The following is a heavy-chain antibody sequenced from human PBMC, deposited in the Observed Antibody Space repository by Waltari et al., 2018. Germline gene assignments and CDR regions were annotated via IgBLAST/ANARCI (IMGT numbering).Heavy chain of an antibody. D-gene: IGHD4-17*01. J-gene: IGHJ6*02. CDR3: ARAPYGDYPHYYYGMDV. CDR2: IYYSGST. V-gene: IGHV4-59*11. CDR1: GGSISSHY. Sequence: QVQLQESGPGLVKPSETLSLTCTVSGGSISSHYWSWLRQPPGKGLKWIGYIYYSGSTNYNPSLKSRVTISVDTSKNQFSLKLSSVTAADTAVYYCARAPYGDYPHYYYGMDVWGQGTTVTVSS.